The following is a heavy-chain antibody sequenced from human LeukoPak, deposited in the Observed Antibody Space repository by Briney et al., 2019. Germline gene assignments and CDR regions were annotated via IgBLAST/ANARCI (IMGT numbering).Heavy chain of an antibody. V-gene: IGHV4-59*01. CDR1: GGSISSYY. D-gene: IGHD3-10*01. CDR2: IYYSGST. J-gene: IGHJ5*02. Sequence: SETLSLTCTVSGGSISSYYWSWIRQPPGKGLEWIGYIYYSGSTNYNPSLKSRVTISVDTSKNQFSLKLSSVTAADTAVYYCARDYYGSGSYDSWFDPWGQGTLVTVSS. CDR3: ARDYYGSGSYDSWFDP.